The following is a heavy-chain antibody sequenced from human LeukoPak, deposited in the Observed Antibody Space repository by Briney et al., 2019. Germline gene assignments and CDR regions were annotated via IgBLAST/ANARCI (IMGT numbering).Heavy chain of an antibody. V-gene: IGHV4-59*12. CDR3: ARVVSHGDSPYFDY. D-gene: IGHD4-17*01. J-gene: IGHJ4*02. Sequence: SETLSLTCTVSGGSISSYYWSWIRQPPGKGLEWIGYIYYSGSTYYNPSLKSRVTISVDTSKNQFSLKLSSVTAADTAVYYCARVVSHGDSPYFDYWGQGTLVTVSS. CDR1: GGSISSYY. CDR2: IYYSGST.